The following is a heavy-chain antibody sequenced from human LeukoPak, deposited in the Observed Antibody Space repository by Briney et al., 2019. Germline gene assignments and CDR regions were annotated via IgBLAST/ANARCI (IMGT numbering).Heavy chain of an antibody. CDR3: AKDITGERKAYDAFDI. CDR1: GFTFDDFG. V-gene: IGHV3-20*04. CDR2: INWDGSST. J-gene: IGHJ3*02. Sequence: GGSLRLSCAGSGFTFDDFGMSWVRQAPGKGLEWVSGINWDGSSTGYADSVRGRFTISRDNSKNSLYLQMNSLRTEDTALYYCAKDITGERKAYDAFDIWGQGTMVTVSS. D-gene: IGHD7-27*01.